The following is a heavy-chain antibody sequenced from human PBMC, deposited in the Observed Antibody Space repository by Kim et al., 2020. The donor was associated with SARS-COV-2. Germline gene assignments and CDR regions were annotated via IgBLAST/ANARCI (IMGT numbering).Heavy chain of an antibody. CDR2: ISGDGGST. D-gene: IGHD6-19*01. CDR1: GFTFDDYA. Sequence: GGSLRLSCAASGFTFDDYAMHWVRQAPGKGLEWVSLISGDGGSTYYADFVKGRFTISRDNSKNSLYLQMNSLRTEDTALYYCAPLHSSGLTESSGWGGCWGQGTLVTVSS. V-gene: IGHV3-43*02. CDR3: APLHSSGLTESSGWGGC. J-gene: IGHJ4*02.